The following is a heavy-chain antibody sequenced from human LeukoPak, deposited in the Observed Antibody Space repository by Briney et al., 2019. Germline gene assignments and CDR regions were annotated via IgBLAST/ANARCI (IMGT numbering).Heavy chain of an antibody. CDR2: IYADGST. CDR1: GGSISAYF. V-gene: IGHV4-4*09. J-gene: IGHJ4*02. CDR3: TRRQIYFDY. Sequence: SETLSLACTVSGGSISAYFWSWIRQPPGEGLEWIGYIYADGSTKYNPSLRSRVTISLDTSKNQFSLKLSSVTAADTAVYYCTRRQIYFDYWGQGTLVTVSS.